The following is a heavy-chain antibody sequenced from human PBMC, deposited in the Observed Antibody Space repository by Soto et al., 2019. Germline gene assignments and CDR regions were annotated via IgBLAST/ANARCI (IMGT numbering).Heavy chain of an antibody. Sequence: GGSLRLSCAASGFTFSSYAMSWVRQAPGKGLEWVSAISGSGGSTYYADSVKGRFTISRDNSKNTLYLQMNSLRAEDTAVYYCAKRFYSGYDYYYYGMDVWGQGTTVTVSS. J-gene: IGHJ6*02. D-gene: IGHD5-12*01. CDR1: GFTFSSYA. V-gene: IGHV3-23*01. CDR3: AKRFYSGYDYYYYGMDV. CDR2: ISGSGGST.